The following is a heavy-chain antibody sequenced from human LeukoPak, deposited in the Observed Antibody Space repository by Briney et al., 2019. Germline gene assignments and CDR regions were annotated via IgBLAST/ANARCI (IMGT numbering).Heavy chain of an antibody. D-gene: IGHD3-22*01. J-gene: IGHJ4*02. CDR3: ARDQSPGYYDSSGYYC. CDR2: ISYDGSNK. V-gene: IGHV3-30-3*01. CDR1: GFTFSSYA. Sequence: PGGSLRLSCAASGFTFSSYAMHWVRQAPGKGLEWVAVISYDGSNKYYADSVKGRFTISRDNSKNTLYLQMNSLRAEDTAVYYCARDQSPGYYDSSGYYCWGQGTLVTVSS.